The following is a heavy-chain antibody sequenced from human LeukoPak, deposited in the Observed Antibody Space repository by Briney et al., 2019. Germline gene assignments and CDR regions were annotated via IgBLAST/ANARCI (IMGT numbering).Heavy chain of an antibody. Sequence: GGSLRLSCTASGFTFGDYAMSWVRQAPGKGLEWVGFIRSKAYGGTTEYAASVKGRFTISRDDSKSIAYLQMNSLKTEDTAVYYCTRVRDTDYYGSGSPKAFDIWGQGTMVTVSS. D-gene: IGHD3-10*01. CDR2: IRSKAYGGTT. CDR1: GFTFGDYA. J-gene: IGHJ3*02. CDR3: TRVRDTDYYGSGSPKAFDI. V-gene: IGHV3-49*04.